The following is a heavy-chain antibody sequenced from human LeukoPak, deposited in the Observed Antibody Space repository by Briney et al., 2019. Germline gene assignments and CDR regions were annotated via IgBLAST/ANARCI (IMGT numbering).Heavy chain of an antibody. J-gene: IGHJ4*02. V-gene: IGHV3-48*03. CDR3: ARDRSTGTT. D-gene: IGHD1-1*01. CDR2: ISSSGSTI. Sequence: GGSLRLSCVASGFTFSSYEMNWVRQAPGKGLEWVSYISSSGSTISYADSVKGRFTISRDNAKNSLYLQMNSLRAEDTAAYYCARDRSTGTTWGQGTLVTVSS. CDR1: GFTFSSYE.